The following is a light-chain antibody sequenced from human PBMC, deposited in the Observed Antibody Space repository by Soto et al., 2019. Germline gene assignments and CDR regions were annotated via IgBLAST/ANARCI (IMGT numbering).Light chain of an antibody. Sequence: QSALTQPASVSGSPGQSITISCTGTSSDVGTYKYVSWYQQHPGKAPKLMIYEVSNRPSGVSNRFSGSKSDNTASLTISGLQAEDEADYYCSSYTSRSTPVFGGGTKVTVL. CDR2: EVS. CDR1: SSDVGTYKY. J-gene: IGLJ2*01. CDR3: SSYTSRSTPV. V-gene: IGLV2-14*01.